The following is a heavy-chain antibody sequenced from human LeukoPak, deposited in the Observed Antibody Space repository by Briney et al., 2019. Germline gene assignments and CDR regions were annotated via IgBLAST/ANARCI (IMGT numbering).Heavy chain of an antibody. CDR1: GGSISSYY. D-gene: IGHD5-24*01. V-gene: IGHV4-59*01. Sequence: PSETLSLTCTVSGGSISSYYWSWIRQPPRKGLEWIGYIYYSGSTNYNPSLKSRVTISVDTSKNQSSLKLSSVTAADTAVYYCARVRVATIIFDYWGPGTLVTVAS. CDR3: ARVRVATIIFDY. CDR2: IYYSGST. J-gene: IGHJ4*02.